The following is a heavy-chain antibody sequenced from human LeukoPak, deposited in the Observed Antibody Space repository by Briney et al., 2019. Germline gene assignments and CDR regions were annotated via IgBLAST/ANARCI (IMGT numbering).Heavy chain of an antibody. D-gene: IGHD3-16*01. Sequence: GGSLRLLRGVSGLPLNSYPKLWARHPRGKALEEGADLSYYGNKKQHAGSETGRFTISRDNSKSTLYLELISLRAEDMAVYYCARELVCVVWGGWAETFDYWGQGTLVTVSS. CDR1: GLPLNSYP. J-gene: IGHJ4*02. V-gene: IGHV3-30*16. CDR3: ARELVCVVWGGWAETFDY. CDR2: LSYYGNKK.